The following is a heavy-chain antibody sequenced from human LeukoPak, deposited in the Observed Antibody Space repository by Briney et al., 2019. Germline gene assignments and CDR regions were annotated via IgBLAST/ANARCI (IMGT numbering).Heavy chain of an antibody. CDR2: ISGSGGST. D-gene: IGHD6-6*01. CDR3: AKNKAARLFYYYYYMDV. CDR1: GFTFSSYA. Sequence: GGSLRLSCAASGFTFSSYAMSWVRQAPGKGLEWVSAISGSGGSTYYADSVKGRFTISRDSSKNTLYLQMNSLRAEDTAVYYCAKNKAARLFYYYYYMDVWGKGTTVTVSS. J-gene: IGHJ6*03. V-gene: IGHV3-23*01.